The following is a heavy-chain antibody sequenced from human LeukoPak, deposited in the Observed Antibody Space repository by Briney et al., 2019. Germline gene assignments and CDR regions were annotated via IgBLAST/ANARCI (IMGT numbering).Heavy chain of an antibody. CDR2: INPNSGDT. D-gene: IGHD1-26*01. CDR1: GYTLTGYY. V-gene: IGHV1-2*02. Sequence: ASVKVSCTASGYTLTGYYMHWVRQAPGQGLEWMGWINPNSGDTHYAQKFQGRVNMTRDTSISTAYMELSRLRSDDTAVYYCARGSTVGATESLGFDYWGQGTPVTVSS. CDR3: ARGSTVGATESLGFDY. J-gene: IGHJ4*02.